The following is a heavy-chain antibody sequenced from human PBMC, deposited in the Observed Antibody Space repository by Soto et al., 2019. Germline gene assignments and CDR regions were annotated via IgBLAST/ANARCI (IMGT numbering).Heavy chain of an antibody. CDR2: ISYDGSDK. Sequence: KGLEWVALISYDGSDKDYADSVKGRFTISRDNSRNTLFLQMNSLRAEDTAVYYCAFFFKEEEGIRGLCQVSAFLLNRSSDL. CDR3: AFFFKEEEGIRGLCQVSAFLLNRSSDL. D-gene: IGHD2-15*01. V-gene: IGHV3-30-3*01. J-gene: IGHJ2*01.